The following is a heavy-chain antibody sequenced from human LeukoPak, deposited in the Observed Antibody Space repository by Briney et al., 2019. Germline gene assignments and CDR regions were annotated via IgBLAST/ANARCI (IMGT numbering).Heavy chain of an antibody. J-gene: IGHJ5*02. D-gene: IGHD3-22*01. V-gene: IGHV1-2*02. CDR3: ARMSYYDSSGDNWFDP. Sequence: ASVKVSCKASGYTFADYYMNWVRQAPGQGLEWMGWINPDNGGTNYAQKFQGRVTMTRDTSISTAYMELSSLRSEDTAVYYCARMSYYDSSGDNWFDPWGQGTLVTVSS. CDR2: INPDNGGT. CDR1: GYTFADYY.